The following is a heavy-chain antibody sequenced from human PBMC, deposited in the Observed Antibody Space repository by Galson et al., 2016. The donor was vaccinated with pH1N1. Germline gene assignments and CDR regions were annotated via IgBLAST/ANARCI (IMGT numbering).Heavy chain of an antibody. J-gene: IGHJ6*03. D-gene: IGHD3-16*01. V-gene: IGHV4-31*03. CDR2: IYYSGST. CDR1: GGSISSGGYY. Sequence: TLSLTCTVSGGSISSGGYYWSWIRQHPGKGLEWIGYIYYSGSTYYSPSLKSRVTISVDTSKNTFSLKLSSVTAADTAVYYCAMVPRGEFLYYMDVWGKGTTVTVSS. CDR3: AMVPRGEFLYYMDV.